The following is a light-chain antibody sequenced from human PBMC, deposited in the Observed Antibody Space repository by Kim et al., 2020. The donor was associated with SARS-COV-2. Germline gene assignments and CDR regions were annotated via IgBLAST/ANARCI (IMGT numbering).Light chain of an antibody. CDR2: WAS. V-gene: IGKV4-1*01. Sequence: DIVMTQSPDSLTVSLGERATINCKSSESVLYSSNNKNFLAWYQQKPGQPPKLLIYWASTRKSGVPDRFSGSGSGTDFTLTISSLQAADVAVYYCQQYYDSPYTFGQGTKLEI. J-gene: IGKJ2*01. CDR1: ESVLYSSNNKNF. CDR3: QQYYDSPYT.